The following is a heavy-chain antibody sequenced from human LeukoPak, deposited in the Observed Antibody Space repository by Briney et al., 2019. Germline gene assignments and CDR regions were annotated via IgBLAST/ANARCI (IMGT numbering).Heavy chain of an antibody. V-gene: IGHV3-23*01. D-gene: IGHD5-24*01. J-gene: IGHJ4*02. CDR2: ISGSGGST. Sequence: PGGSLRLSCAASGFTFSSYAMSWVRQAPGKGLEWVSAISGSGGSTYYADPVKGRFTISRDNSKNTLYLQMNSLRAEDTAVYYCAKGASRRDGYNVVDYWGQGTLVTVSS. CDR1: GFTFSSYA. CDR3: AKGASRRDGYNVVDY.